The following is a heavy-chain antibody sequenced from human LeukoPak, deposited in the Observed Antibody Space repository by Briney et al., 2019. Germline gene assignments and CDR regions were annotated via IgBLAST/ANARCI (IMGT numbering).Heavy chain of an antibody. CDR2: IIPIFGIA. CDR1: GGTFSSYA. Sequence: GSSVKVSCKASGGTFSSYAISWVRQAPGQGLEWMGRIIPIFGIANYAQKFQGRVTITADKSTSTAYMELSSLRSEDTAVYYCARSPDYYDSSGYYLYYFDCWGQGTLVTVSS. D-gene: IGHD3-22*01. J-gene: IGHJ4*02. V-gene: IGHV1-69*04. CDR3: ARSPDYYDSSGYYLYYFDC.